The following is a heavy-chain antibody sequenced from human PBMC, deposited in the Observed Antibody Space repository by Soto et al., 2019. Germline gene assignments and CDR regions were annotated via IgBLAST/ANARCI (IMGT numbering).Heavy chain of an antibody. CDR2: IIPILGIA. Sequence: SVKVSCKASGGTFSSYTISWVRQAPGQGLEWMGRIIPILGIANYAQKFQGRVTITADKSTSTAYMELSSLRAEDTAVFYFAKGGIAAANHFYYYYYMDVWGKGTTVTVSS. D-gene: IGHD6-13*01. V-gene: IGHV1-69*02. CDR1: GGTFSSYT. J-gene: IGHJ6*03. CDR3: AKGGIAAANHFYYYYYMDV.